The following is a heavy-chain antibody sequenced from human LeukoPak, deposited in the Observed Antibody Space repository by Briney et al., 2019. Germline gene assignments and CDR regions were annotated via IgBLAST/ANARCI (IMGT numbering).Heavy chain of an antibody. CDR3: ARQSIAARGYYYYMDV. CDR1: GGAIKNHY. D-gene: IGHD6-6*01. Sequence: SETLSLTCSVSGGAIKNHYWSWIRQPPGKGLEWIGYIYYSGSTNYNPSLKSRVTISVDTSKNQFSLKLRSVTAADTAVYYCARQSIAARGYYYYMDVWGKGTTVTVSS. J-gene: IGHJ6*03. V-gene: IGHV4-59*08. CDR2: IYYSGST.